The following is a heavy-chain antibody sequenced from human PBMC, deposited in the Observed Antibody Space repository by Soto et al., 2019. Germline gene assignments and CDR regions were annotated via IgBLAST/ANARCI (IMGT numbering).Heavy chain of an antibody. D-gene: IGHD2-15*01. V-gene: IGHV1-18*01. J-gene: IGHJ5*02. CDR2: ISAYNGNT. CDR1: GYTFTSYG. Sequence: QVQLVQSGAEVKKPGASVKVSCKASGYTFTSYGISWVRQAPGQGLEWMGWISAYNGNTNYAQKLQVRVTMTTDTSTSTVYMEMRSLGSDDTSVYYCARGCRYCSCECWFDPWGQGTLVTVSS. CDR3: ARGCRYCSCECWFDP.